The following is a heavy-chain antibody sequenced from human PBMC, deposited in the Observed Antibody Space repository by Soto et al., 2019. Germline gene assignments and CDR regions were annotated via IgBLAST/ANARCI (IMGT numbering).Heavy chain of an antibody. D-gene: IGHD4-17*01. V-gene: IGHV3-30-3*01. Sequence: GGSLRLSCAASGFTFSSYAMHWVRQAPGEGLEWVAVISYDGSNKYYADSVKGRFTISRDNSKNTLYLQMNSLRAEDTAVYYCARDKDYGDYVGYFDYWGQGTLVTVSS. CDR3: ARDKDYGDYVGYFDY. CDR1: GFTFSSYA. J-gene: IGHJ4*02. CDR2: ISYDGSNK.